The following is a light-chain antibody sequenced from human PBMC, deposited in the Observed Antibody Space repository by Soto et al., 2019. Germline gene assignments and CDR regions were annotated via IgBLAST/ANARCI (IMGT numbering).Light chain of an antibody. CDR1: QSVSSN. V-gene: IGKV3-15*01. J-gene: IGKJ5*01. CDR2: GAS. Sequence: EIVRTKYNANLSVSPGERATLSCRASQSVSSNLAWYQQKPGQAPRLLIYGASTRATGISARFSGGGSWTEFTLTISSLQSEDFAVYYCQQYNYWPPITFGQGTRLEIK. CDR3: QQYNYWPPIT.